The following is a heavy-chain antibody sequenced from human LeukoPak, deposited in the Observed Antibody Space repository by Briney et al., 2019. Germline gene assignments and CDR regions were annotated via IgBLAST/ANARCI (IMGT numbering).Heavy chain of an antibody. CDR2: INPNSGGT. Sequence: EASVKVSCKASGYTFTGYYMHWVRQAPGQGLEWMGWINPNSGGTNYAQKFQGRVTMTRDTSISTAYMELSRLRSDDTAVYYCASLRTDILTGWGAFDIWGQGTMVTVSS. V-gene: IGHV1-2*02. CDR1: GYTFTGYY. CDR3: ASLRTDILTGWGAFDI. D-gene: IGHD3-9*01. J-gene: IGHJ3*02.